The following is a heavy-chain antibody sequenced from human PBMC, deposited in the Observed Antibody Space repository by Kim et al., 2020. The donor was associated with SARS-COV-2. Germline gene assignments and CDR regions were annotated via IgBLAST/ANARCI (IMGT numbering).Heavy chain of an antibody. V-gene: IGHV4-4*09. CDR2: GST. Sequence: GSTTYNPSLKSRVTISVDTSKNQFSLKLSSVTAADTAVYYCASGFVPFDIWGQGTMVTVSS. D-gene: IGHD2-8*01. J-gene: IGHJ3*02. CDR3: ASGFVPFDI.